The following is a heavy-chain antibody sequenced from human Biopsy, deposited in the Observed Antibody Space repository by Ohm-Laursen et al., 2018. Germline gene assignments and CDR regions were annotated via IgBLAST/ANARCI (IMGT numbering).Heavy chain of an antibody. CDR3: ARGGLNYWYLEL. V-gene: IGHV1-2*02. CDR1: GYTFTDSY. D-gene: IGHD1-26*01. J-gene: IGHJ2*01. Sequence: GASVKVSCKASGYTFTDSYMHWVRQAPGQGLEWMGWINPNSGGTNYAQKFQGRVTMTRDTSMSTAYMELNRLRSDDTAVYYCARGGLNYWYLELWGRGTLVTVSS. CDR2: INPNSGGT.